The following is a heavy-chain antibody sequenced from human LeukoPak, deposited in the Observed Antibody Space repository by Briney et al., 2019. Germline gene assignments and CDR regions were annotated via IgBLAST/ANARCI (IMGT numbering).Heavy chain of an antibody. Sequence: YPSETLSLTCTVSGGSISSYYWSWIRQPPGKGLEWIGYIYYSGSTNYNPSLKSRVTISVDTSKNQFSLKLSSVTAADTAVYYCARPLRSASPSGAFDIWGQGTMVTVSS. J-gene: IGHJ3*02. V-gene: IGHV4-59*12. CDR3: ARPLRSASPSGAFDI. CDR1: GGSISSYY. CDR2: IYYSGST. D-gene: IGHD3-16*01.